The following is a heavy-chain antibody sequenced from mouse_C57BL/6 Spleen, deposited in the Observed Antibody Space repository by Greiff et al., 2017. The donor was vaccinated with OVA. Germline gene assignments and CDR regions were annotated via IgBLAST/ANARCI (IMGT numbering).Heavy chain of an antibody. J-gene: IGHJ2*01. CDR2: IYPSDSET. CDR1: GYTFTSYW. CDR3: ARSGAQARDY. D-gene: IGHD3-2*02. V-gene: IGHV1-61*01. Sequence: VQLQQPGAELVRPGSSVKLSCKASGYTFTSYWMDWVKQRPGQGLEWIGNIYPSDSETHYNQKFKDKATLTVDKSSSTAYMQLSSLTSEDSAGYYCARSGAQARDYWGQGTTLTVSS.